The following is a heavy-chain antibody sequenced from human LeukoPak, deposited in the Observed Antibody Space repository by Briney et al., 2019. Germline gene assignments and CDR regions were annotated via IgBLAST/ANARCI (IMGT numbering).Heavy chain of an antibody. Sequence: SVKVSCKASGGTFSSYAISWVRQAPGQGLEWMGGIIPIFGTANYAQKFQGRVTITADESTSTAYMELSSLRSEDTAVYYCARVALQLLYRGAFDYWGQGTLVTVS. V-gene: IGHV1-69*13. CDR3: ARVALQLLYRGAFDY. D-gene: IGHD2-2*02. J-gene: IGHJ4*02. CDR2: IIPIFGTA. CDR1: GGTFSSYA.